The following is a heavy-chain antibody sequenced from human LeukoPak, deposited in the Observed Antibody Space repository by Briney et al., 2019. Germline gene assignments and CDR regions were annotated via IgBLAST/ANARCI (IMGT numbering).Heavy chain of an antibody. CDR2: INPNSGGT. D-gene: IGHD6-13*01. V-gene: IGHV1-2*02. J-gene: IGHJ4*02. CDR1: GYTFTDYY. Sequence: GASVKVSCKASGYTFTDYYMHWVRQAPGQGLEWKGWINPNSGGTHYAQKFQGRVAMTTDTSISTCYMELSRLRSDDAAVYYCAREGYSRSIDYWGQGTLVTVSS. CDR3: AREGYSRSIDY.